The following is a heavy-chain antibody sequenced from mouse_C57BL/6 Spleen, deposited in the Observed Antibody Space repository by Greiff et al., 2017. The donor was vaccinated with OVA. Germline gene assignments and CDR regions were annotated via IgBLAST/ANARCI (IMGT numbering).Heavy chain of an antibody. CDR2: INPNNGGT. CDR1: GYTFTDYY. Sequence: EVQLQQSGPELVKPGASVKISCKASGYTFTDYYMNWVKQSHGKSLEWIGDINPNNGGTSYNQKFKGKATLTVDKSSSTAYMELRSLTSEDSAVYYCAGGGWGYYFDYWGQGTTLTVSS. J-gene: IGHJ2*01. D-gene: IGHD3-3*01. V-gene: IGHV1-26*01. CDR3: AGGGWGYYFDY.